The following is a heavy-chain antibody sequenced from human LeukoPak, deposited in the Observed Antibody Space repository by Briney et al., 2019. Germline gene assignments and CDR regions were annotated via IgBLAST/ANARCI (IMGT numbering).Heavy chain of an antibody. CDR2: IKQDGSEK. D-gene: IGHD5-12*01. Sequence: GGSLRLSCAASGFTFSSYWMSWVRQAPGKGLEWVANIKQDGSEKYYVDSVKGRFTISRDNSKNTLYLQMNSLRAEDTAVYYCARAGGWLPLWYYYYYMDVWGKGTTVTVSS. CDR1: GFTFSSYW. CDR3: ARAGGWLPLWYYYYYMDV. J-gene: IGHJ6*03. V-gene: IGHV3-7*04.